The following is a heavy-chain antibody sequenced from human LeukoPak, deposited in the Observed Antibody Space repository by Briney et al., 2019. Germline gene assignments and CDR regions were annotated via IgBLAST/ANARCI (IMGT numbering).Heavy chain of an antibody. CDR3: ARSTGGSYYH. CDR1: GFTFSSYW. D-gene: IGHD1-26*01. J-gene: IGHJ5*02. V-gene: IGHV3-74*01. Sequence: PGGSLRLSCAASGFTFSSYWMHWVRQVPGKRQVWVSRINTDGSSTRYADSVKGRFTISRDNAKNTLYLQMNSLRAEDTAVYHCARSTGGSYYHWGQGTLVTVSS. CDR2: INTDGSST.